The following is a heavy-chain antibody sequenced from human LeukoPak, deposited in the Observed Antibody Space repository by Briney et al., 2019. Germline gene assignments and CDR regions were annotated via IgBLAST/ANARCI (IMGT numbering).Heavy chain of an antibody. CDR2: IRYDGSNK. CDR1: GFTFSSYG. D-gene: IGHD4-17*01. V-gene: IGHV3-30*02. CDR3: AKEDGNYRDFDY. Sequence: GGSLRLSCAASGFTFSSYGMHWVRQAPGKGLEWVAFIRYDGSNKYYADSVKGRFTISRDNSKNTLYLQMNSLRAEDTAVYHCAKEDGNYRDFDYWGQGTLVTVSS. J-gene: IGHJ4*02.